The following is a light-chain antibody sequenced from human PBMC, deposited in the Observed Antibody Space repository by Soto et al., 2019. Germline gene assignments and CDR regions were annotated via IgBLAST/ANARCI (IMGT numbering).Light chain of an antibody. V-gene: IGKV3-20*01. CDR1: QSVGSK. CDR2: GAS. CDR3: QQYGSSLIT. J-gene: IGKJ5*01. Sequence: TQSPATLSVSRGERATLSCRASQSVGSKLAWYQQRPGQAPRLLIYGASSRATGIPDRFSGSGSGTDFTLTISRLEPEDFAVYYCQQYGSSLITFGQGTRLRL.